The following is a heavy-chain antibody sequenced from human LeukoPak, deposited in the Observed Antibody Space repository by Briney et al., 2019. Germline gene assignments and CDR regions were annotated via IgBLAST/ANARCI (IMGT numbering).Heavy chain of an antibody. CDR1: GYTFTDYY. CDR2: INPNSGDT. J-gene: IGHJ5*02. Sequence: GASVEVSCKASGYTFTDYYLHWVRQAPGQGLEWMGWINPNSGDTNYAQKFQGRVTMTRDTSISTAYMEVRRLRSDDTAVYFCAREGVTGWPYNWFDPWGQGTLVTVSS. D-gene: IGHD2-21*02. CDR3: AREGVTGWPYNWFDP. V-gene: IGHV1-2*02.